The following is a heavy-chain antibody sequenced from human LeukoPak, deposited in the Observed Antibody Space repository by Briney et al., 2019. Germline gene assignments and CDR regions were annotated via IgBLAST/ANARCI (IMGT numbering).Heavy chain of an antibody. D-gene: IGHD2-2*01. CDR2: IRSKTNSYAT. Sequence: GGSLRPSCAASGFTFSSYAMQWVRQASGKGLEWVGRIRSKTNSYATAYAASVKGRFTISRDDSKNTAYLQMNSLKTEDTAVYYCSSGGFCTSTSCYGENWGQGTLVTVSS. CDR3: SSGGFCTSTSCYGEN. J-gene: IGHJ4*02. V-gene: IGHV3-73*01. CDR1: GFTFSSYA.